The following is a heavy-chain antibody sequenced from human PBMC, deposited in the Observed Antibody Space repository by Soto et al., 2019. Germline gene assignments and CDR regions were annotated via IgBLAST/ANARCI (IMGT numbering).Heavy chain of an antibody. V-gene: IGHV1-69*13. D-gene: IGHD6-13*01. CDR1: GGTFSSYA. CDR3: AREAAVMAAAGPDY. J-gene: IGHJ4*02. CDR2: IIPIFGTA. Sequence: ASVKVSCKASGGTFSSYAISWVRQAPGQGLEWMGGIIPIFGTANYAQKFQGRVTITADEFTSTAYMELSSLRSEDTAVYYCAREAAVMAAAGPDYWGQGTLVTVSS.